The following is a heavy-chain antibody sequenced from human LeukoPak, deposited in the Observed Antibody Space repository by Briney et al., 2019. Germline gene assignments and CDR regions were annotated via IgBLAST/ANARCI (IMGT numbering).Heavy chain of an antibody. D-gene: IGHD4-23*01. J-gene: IGHJ5*02. CDR3: ARDNSIHERGWWFDP. V-gene: IGHV1-46*01. CDR2: INPRGTST. Sequence: ASVRVSCKASGYSFTSHYMHWVRQAPGQGLEWMGLINPRGTSTIYAEKFQGRIIMTRDMSTTTDYMELSSLKSDDTAVYYCARDNSIHERGWWFDPWGQGTLVTVSS. CDR1: GYSFTSHY.